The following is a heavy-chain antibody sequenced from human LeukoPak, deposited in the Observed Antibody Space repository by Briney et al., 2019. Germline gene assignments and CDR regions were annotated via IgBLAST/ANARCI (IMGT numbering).Heavy chain of an antibody. J-gene: IGHJ4*02. D-gene: IGHD3-3*01. CDR3: TTDRQHYDFWSGYYDY. Sequence: GGSLRLSCAASGFTFSNAWMSWVRQAPGKGLEWVGRIKSKTHGGTTDYAAPVKGRFTISRDDSKNTLYLQMNSLKTEDTAVYYCTTDRQHYDFWSGYYDYWGQGTLVTVSS. CDR2: IKSKTHGGTT. V-gene: IGHV3-15*01. CDR1: GFTFSNAW.